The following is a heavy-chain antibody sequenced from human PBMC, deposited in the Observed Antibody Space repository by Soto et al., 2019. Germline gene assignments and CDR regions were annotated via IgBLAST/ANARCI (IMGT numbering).Heavy chain of an antibody. CDR1: GGSISSYY. D-gene: IGHD5-12*01. CDR3: ARHQGRSAATIPDY. J-gene: IGHJ4*02. V-gene: IGHV4-59*08. Sequence: QVQLQESGPGLVKPSETLSLTCTVSGGSISSYYWSWIRQPPGKGLEWIGYIYYSGSTNYNPSLKIRVTISVDTSKNQFSLKLSSVTAADTAVYYCARHQGRSAATIPDYWGRGTLVTVSS. CDR2: IYYSGST.